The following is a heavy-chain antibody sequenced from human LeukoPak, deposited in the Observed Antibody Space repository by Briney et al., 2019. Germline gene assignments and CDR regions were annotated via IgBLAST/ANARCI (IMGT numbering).Heavy chain of an antibody. J-gene: IGHJ4*02. CDR3: AGCMVRGVVDY. V-gene: IGHV3-21*01. CDR1: GFTFSSYS. CDR2: ISSSSSYI. D-gene: IGHD3-10*01. Sequence: GGSLRLSCAASGFTFSSYSMNWVRQAPGKGLEWVSSISSSSSYIYYADSVKGRFTISRDNAKNPLYLQMNSLSAEDTAVYYCAGCMVRGVVDYWGQGTLVTVSS.